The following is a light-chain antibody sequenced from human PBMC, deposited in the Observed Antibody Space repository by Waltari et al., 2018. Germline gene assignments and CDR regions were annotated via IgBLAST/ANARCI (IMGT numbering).Light chain of an antibody. Sequence: ELVLTQSPVTLSLSPGERATLSCRASQSVNDIDLAWYQQRVGQPPRLLIYGASSRATGIPDRFSGSGAGTDFTLTISRLEPEDFAVYYCQHLDTSWTFGQGTKVEIK. CDR3: QHLDTSWT. J-gene: IGKJ1*01. CDR1: QSVNDID. V-gene: IGKV3-20*01. CDR2: GAS.